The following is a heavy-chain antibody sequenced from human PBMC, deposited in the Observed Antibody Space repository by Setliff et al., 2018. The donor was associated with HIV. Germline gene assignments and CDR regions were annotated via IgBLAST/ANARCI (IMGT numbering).Heavy chain of an antibody. V-gene: IGHV4-39*01. D-gene: IGHD3-10*01. Sequence: LSLTCTVSGGSISTSRYYWGWIRQPPGKGLEWIGSINYRGNTYYSPSLKSRAAISVDTSKNQISLKLSSVTAADTAVYYCASLDGSESPYIYYYYMDVWGEGTAVTVSS. CDR2: INYRGNT. CDR3: ASLDGSESPYIYYYYMDV. CDR1: GGSISTSRYY. J-gene: IGHJ6*03.